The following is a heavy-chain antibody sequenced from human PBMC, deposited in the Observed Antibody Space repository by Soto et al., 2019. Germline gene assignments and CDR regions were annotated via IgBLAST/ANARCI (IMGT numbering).Heavy chain of an antibody. CDR1: GGSISSGGYY. D-gene: IGHD2-2*01. CDR3: ARVVVPAAIGY. V-gene: IGHV4-31*03. J-gene: IGHJ4*02. Sequence: QVQLQESGPGLVKPSQTLSLTCTVSGGSISSGGYYWSWIRQHPGKGLEWIGYIYYSGSTYYNSSLKSRVTIYVDTSKNHFSRKLSSVTAADTAVYYCARVVVPAAIGYWGQGTLVTVSS. CDR2: IYYSGST.